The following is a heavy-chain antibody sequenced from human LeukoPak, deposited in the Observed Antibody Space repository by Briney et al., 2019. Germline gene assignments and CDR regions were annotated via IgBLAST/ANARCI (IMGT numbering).Heavy chain of an antibody. CDR2: ISSNGGST. CDR1: GFTFSSYA. D-gene: IGHD2-15*01. J-gene: IGHJ3*02. CDR3: ARDRRYCSGGRCQPLDAFDI. Sequence: PGGSLRLSCAASGFTFSSYAMHWVRQAPGKGLEYVSAISSNGGSTYYANSVKGRFTISRDNSKNTLYLQMGSLRAEDMAVYYCARDRRYCSGGRCQPLDAFDIWGQGTMVTVSS. V-gene: IGHV3-64*01.